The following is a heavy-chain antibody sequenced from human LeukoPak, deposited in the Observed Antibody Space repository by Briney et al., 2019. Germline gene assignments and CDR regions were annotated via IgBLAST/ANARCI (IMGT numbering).Heavy chain of an antibody. Sequence: ASVKVSCKTSGYTFITSGISWVRQAPGQRLEWMGWITAYNGNTKYAQKFQDRVTMTTGTSTSTAYIELRSLRSDNTAVYYCATVNYDILTGYYIPQGFDIWGQGTMVTVSS. CDR2: ITAYNGNT. J-gene: IGHJ3*02. CDR3: ATVNYDILTGYYIPQGFDI. CDR1: GYTFITSG. V-gene: IGHV1-18*01. D-gene: IGHD3-9*01.